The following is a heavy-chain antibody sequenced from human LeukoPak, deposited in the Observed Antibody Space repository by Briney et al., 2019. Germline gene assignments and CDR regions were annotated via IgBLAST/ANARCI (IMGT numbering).Heavy chain of an antibody. CDR3: ARDRGWGMDV. CDR1: GFTFFSYG. CDR2: ISSSGSTI. V-gene: IGHV3-48*03. J-gene: IGHJ6*03. Sequence: GGSLRLSCAASGFTFFSYGMNWVRQAPGKGLEWVSYISSSGSTIYYADSVKGRFTISRDNAKNSLYLQMNSLRAEDTAVYYCARDRGWGMDVWGKGTTVTISS. D-gene: IGHD5-12*01.